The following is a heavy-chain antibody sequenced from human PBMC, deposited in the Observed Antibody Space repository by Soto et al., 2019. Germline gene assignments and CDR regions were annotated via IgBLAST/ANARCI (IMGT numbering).Heavy chain of an antibody. Sequence: GGSLRLSCAVSGFTVSSNYMTWVRQAPGKGLEWVSVIYSGGTTYYADSVKGRFTISRDNSKNTLYLQMNSLRAEDTAIYYCARNEASDYWGQGTLVTVSS. CDR3: ARNEASDY. J-gene: IGHJ4*02. V-gene: IGHV3-66*01. CDR1: GFTVSSNY. CDR2: IYSGGTT.